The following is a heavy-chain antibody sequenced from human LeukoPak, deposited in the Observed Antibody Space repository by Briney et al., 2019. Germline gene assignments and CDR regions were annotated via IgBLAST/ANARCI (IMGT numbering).Heavy chain of an antibody. Sequence: GGSLRLSCAASGFTFSSYAMSWVRQAPGKGLEWVSAISGSGGSTYYADSVKGRFTISRDNSKNTLYLQMNSLRAEDTAVYYCAKDRENSGWKRRFDYWGQGTLVTVSS. CDR2: ISGSGGST. CDR3: AKDRENSGWKRRFDY. V-gene: IGHV3-23*01. D-gene: IGHD6-19*01. J-gene: IGHJ4*02. CDR1: GFTFSSYA.